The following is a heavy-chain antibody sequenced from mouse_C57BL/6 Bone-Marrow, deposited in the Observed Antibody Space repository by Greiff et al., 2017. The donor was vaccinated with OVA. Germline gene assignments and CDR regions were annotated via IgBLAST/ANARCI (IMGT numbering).Heavy chain of an antibody. Sequence: VQLQQSGAELVKPGASVKMSCKASGYTFTSYWITWVKQRPGQGLEWIGDIYPGSGSTNYNEKFKSKATLTVDTSSSTAYMQLSSLTSEDSAVYYCARDYGSSWGRDYWGQGTTLTVSS. CDR2: IYPGSGST. D-gene: IGHD1-1*01. J-gene: IGHJ2*01. CDR3: ARDYGSSWGRDY. V-gene: IGHV1-55*01. CDR1: GYTFTSYW.